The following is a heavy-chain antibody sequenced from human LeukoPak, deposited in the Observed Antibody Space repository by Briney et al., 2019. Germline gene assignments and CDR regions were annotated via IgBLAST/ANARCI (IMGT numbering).Heavy chain of an antibody. J-gene: IGHJ6*03. Sequence: GASVKVSCKASGYTFTSYAMNWVRQAPGQGLEWMGWINTNTGNPTYAQGFTGRFVFSLDTSVSTAYLQISSLKAEDTAVYYCARDRGSMWVRGVGYYYYMDVWGKGTTVTVSS. V-gene: IGHV7-4-1*02. CDR1: GYTFTSYA. D-gene: IGHD3-10*01. CDR2: INTNTGNP. CDR3: ARDRGSMWVRGVGYYYYMDV.